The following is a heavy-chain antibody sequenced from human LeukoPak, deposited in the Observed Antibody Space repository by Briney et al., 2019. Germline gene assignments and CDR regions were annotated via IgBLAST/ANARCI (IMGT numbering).Heavy chain of an antibody. CDR1: GGSISSGDYY. J-gene: IGHJ4*02. V-gene: IGHV4-39*01. D-gene: IGHD2-2*01. Sequence: PSQTLSLTCTVSGGSISSGDYYWGWIRQPPGKGLKWIGSIYYSGSTYYNPSLKSRVTISVDTSKNQFSLKLSSVTAADTAVYYCAKGYCSSTSCAAWYFDYWGQGTLVTVSS. CDR2: IYYSGST. CDR3: AKGYCSSTSCAAWYFDY.